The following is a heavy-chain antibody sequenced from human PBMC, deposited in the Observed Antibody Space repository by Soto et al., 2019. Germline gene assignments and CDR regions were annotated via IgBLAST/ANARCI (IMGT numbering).Heavy chain of an antibody. CDR2: IWYDGSNK. CDR1: GFTFRHYG. CDR3: ARNPLGYCSGGSCYGMDV. Sequence: QAQLVESGGGVVQPGRSLRLSCAASGFTFRHYGIHWVRQVPGKGLEWVAIIWYDGSNKYYADSVKGRFTISRDNSKNTVYLEMDSLRAEDTAIYYCARNPLGYCSGGSCYGMDVWGQGTTVTVSS. V-gene: IGHV3-33*01. D-gene: IGHD2-15*01. J-gene: IGHJ6*02.